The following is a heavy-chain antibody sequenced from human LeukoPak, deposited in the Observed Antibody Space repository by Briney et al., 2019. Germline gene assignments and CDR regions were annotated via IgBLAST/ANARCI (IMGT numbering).Heavy chain of an antibody. J-gene: IGHJ4*02. CDR3: TRDIAVAGIEGYYFDY. CDR2: IRSKAYGGTT. CDR1: GFTFGDYA. D-gene: IGHD6-19*01. V-gene: IGHV3-49*04. Sequence: GGSLRLSCTASGFTFGDYAMSWVRQAPGKGLEWVGFIRSKAYGGTTEYAASVKGRFTISRGDSKSIAYLQMNSLKTEDTAVYYCTRDIAVAGIEGYYFDYWGQGTLVTVSS.